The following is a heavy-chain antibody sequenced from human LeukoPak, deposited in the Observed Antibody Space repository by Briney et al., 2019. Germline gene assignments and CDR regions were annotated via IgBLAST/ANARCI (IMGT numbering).Heavy chain of an antibody. CDR1: GFTFSSYA. V-gene: IGHV3-48*04. CDR2: ISLSVSPI. Sequence: GGSLRLSCAASGFTFSSYAMSWVRQAPGKGLEWVSYISLSVSPISYADSVKGRFTISRDNAENSLYLQMNSLTVEDTAVYYCARDHDWAYDYWGQGTLVTVSS. D-gene: IGHD3-9*01. CDR3: ARDHDWAYDY. J-gene: IGHJ4*02.